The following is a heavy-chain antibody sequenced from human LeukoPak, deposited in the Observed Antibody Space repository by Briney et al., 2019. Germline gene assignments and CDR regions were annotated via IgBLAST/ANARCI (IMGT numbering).Heavy chain of an antibody. CDR1: GYTFTICG. D-gene: IGHD6-19*01. CDR2: INAYNGNT. Sequence: ASVKLSFTASGYTFTICGISWVRQPPAQGLEWMGWINAYNGNTNYAQMLQGRVTMTTDTSTSTAYMELRSLRSDDTAVYYCARAQWLVPFDYWGQGTLVTVSS. V-gene: IGHV1-18*01. J-gene: IGHJ4*02. CDR3: ARAQWLVPFDY.